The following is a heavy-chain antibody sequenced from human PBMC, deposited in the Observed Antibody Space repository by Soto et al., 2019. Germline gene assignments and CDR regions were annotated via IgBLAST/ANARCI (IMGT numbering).Heavy chain of an antibody. D-gene: IGHD2-15*01. J-gene: IGHJ5*02. CDR3: ARDYGKLNP. Sequence: GGSLRLSCAASGFTFDDYAMHWVRQAPGKGLEWVSGISWNSGSIGYADSVKGRFTISRDNAKNSLYLQMNSLRAEDTAVYYCARDYGKLNPWGQGTLVTVSS. CDR1: GFTFDDYA. V-gene: IGHV3-9*01. CDR2: ISWNSGSI.